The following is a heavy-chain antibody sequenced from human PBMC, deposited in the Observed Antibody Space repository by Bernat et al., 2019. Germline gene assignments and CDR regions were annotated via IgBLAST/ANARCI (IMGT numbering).Heavy chain of an antibody. D-gene: IGHD1-26*01. CDR3: ARDQIVGATIDAFDI. CDR1: GFTFSSYW. V-gene: IGHV3-7*01. CDR2: IKQDGSEK. J-gene: IGHJ3*02. Sequence: EVQLVESGGGLVQPGGSLRLSCAASGFTFSSYWMSWVRQAPGKGLEWVANIKQDGSEKYYVDSVKGRFTISRDNAKNSLYLQMNSLRAEDTAVYYCARDQIVGATIDAFDIWGQGTMVTVSS.